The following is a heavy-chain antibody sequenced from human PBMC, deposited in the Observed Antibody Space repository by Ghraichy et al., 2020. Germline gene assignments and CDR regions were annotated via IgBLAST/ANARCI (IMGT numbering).Heavy chain of an antibody. CDR3: ARERGDSSVYGMDV. J-gene: IGHJ6*02. Sequence: GGSLRLSCAASGFTFSSYAMHWVRQAPGKGLEWVAVISYDGSNKYYADSVKGRFTISRDNSKNTLYLQMNSLRAEDTAVYYCARERGDSSVYGMDVWGQGTTVTVSS. CDR1: GFTFSSYA. D-gene: IGHD3-22*01. CDR2: ISYDGSNK. V-gene: IGHV3-30*04.